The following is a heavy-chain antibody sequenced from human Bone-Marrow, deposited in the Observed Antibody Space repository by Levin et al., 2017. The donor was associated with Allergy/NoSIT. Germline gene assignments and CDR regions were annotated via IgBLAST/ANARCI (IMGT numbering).Heavy chain of an antibody. CDR2: MSYDGSTD. J-gene: IGHJ4*02. Sequence: GGSLRLSCAASGFTVRSFGMHWVRQAPATGLERVALMSYDGSTDHYADSLQGRLTISRDNVNNMLYLQMLSLRTEDTAVYFCATGLAGGADWLPRYFDAWGQGTLVTDSS. CDR3: ATGLAGGADWLPRYFDA. D-gene: IGHD3-9*01. CDR1: GFTVRSFG. V-gene: IGHV3-30*03.